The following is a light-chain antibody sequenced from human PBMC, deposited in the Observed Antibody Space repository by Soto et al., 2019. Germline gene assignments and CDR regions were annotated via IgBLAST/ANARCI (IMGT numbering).Light chain of an antibody. J-gene: IGLJ1*01. Sequence: QSVLTQPPSASGTPGQRVTISCSGSSSNIGSNTVNWYQQLPGTAPKLLIYSNNQRPSGVPDRFSGSKSGTSASLAISGLQSEDEADYYCVAWDDSLNGQVFGTGTKLTVL. CDR2: SNN. CDR1: SSNIGSNT. V-gene: IGLV1-44*01. CDR3: VAWDDSLNGQV.